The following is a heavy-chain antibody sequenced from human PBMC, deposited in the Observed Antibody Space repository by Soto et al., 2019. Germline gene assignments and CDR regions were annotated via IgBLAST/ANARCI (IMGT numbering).Heavy chain of an antibody. CDR3: ARDDGARYYYYCYGMDV. Sequence: LRLSCAASGFTFSSYWMSWVRQAPGKGLEWVANIKQDGSEKYYVDSVKGRFTISRDNAKNSLYLQMNSLRAEDTAVYYCARDDGARYYYYCYGMDVWGQGTTVTVSS. J-gene: IGHJ6*02. V-gene: IGHV3-7*03. CDR1: GFTFSSYW. D-gene: IGHD2-8*01. CDR2: IKQDGSEK.